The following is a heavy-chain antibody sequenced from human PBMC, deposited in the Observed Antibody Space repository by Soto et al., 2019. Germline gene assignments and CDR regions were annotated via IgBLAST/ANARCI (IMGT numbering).Heavy chain of an antibody. CDR3: ARTVKSKQQLDYGMDV. CDR1: GYTFTSYY. D-gene: IGHD6-13*01. V-gene: IGHV1-46*01. CDR2: INPSGGST. J-gene: IGHJ6*02. Sequence: ASVKVSCKASGYTFTSYYMHWVRQAPGQGLEWMGIINPSGGSTSYAQKFQGRVTMTRDTSTSTVYMELSSLRSEDTAVYYCARTVKSKQQLDYGMDVWGQGTTVTVSS.